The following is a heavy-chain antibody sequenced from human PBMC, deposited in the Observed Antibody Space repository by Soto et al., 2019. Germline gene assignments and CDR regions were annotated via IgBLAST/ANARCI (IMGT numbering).Heavy chain of an antibody. CDR3: ARTVTTRCFDS. CDR1: GGSISTAGDY. J-gene: IGHJ4*02. V-gene: IGHV4-31*03. D-gene: IGHD4-17*01. CDR2: IYYTGST. Sequence: QLQESGPGLVKPSQTLSLTCTVSGGSISTAGDYWSWIRHRPGMGLEWIGYIYYTGSTLYNPSLESRINISVDTSTNQFSLKLTSVTAADTAVYYCARTVTTRCFDSWGQGTLVTVSS.